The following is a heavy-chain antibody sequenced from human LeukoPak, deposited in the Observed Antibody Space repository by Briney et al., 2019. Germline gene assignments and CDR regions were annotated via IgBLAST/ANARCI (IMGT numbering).Heavy chain of an antibody. V-gene: IGHV4-59*01. J-gene: IGHJ4*02. D-gene: IGHD2-15*01. CDR1: GGSISSYY. CDR2: IYYSGST. Sequence: PSETLSLTCTVSGGSISSYYWSWLRQPPGKGLEWIGYIYYSGSTNYNPSLKSRVTISVDTSKNQFSLKLSSVTAADTAVYYCARVVGYCSGGSCYGDHFDYWGQGTLVTVSS. CDR3: ARVVGYCSGGSCYGDHFDY.